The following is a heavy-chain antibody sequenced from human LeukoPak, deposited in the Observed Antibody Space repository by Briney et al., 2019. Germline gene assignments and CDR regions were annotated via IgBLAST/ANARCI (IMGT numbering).Heavy chain of an antibody. V-gene: IGHV3-9*01. J-gene: IGHJ6*02. CDR3: AKDIGYSSSAYYYYYGMDV. CDR2: ISWNSGSI. D-gene: IGHD6-6*01. CDR1: GFTFDDYA. Sequence: GGSLGLSCAASGFTFDDYAMHWVRQAPGKGLEWVSGISWNSGSIGYADSVKGRFTISRDNAKNSLYLQMNSLRAEDTALYYCAKDIGYSSSAYYYYYGMDVWGQGTTVTVSS.